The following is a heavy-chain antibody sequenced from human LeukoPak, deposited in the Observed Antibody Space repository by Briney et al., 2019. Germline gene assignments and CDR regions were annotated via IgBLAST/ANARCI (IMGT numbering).Heavy chain of an antibody. D-gene: IGHD1-26*01. J-gene: IGHJ4*02. Sequence: SETLSLTCAVYGGSFSGYYWSWIRQPPGKGLEWIGEVSHDGSTNSNPSLKSRVTMSLDTSKNQVSLKLNSVTAADTAVYYCARHISSGGTYAHFDYWGQGTLVTVSS. CDR1: GGSFSGYY. V-gene: IGHV4-34*10. CDR2: VSHDGST. CDR3: ARHISSGGTYAHFDY.